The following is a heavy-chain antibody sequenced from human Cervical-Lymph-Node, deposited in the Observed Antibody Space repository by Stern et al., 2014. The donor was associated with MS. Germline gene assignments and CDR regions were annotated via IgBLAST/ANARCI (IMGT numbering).Heavy chain of an antibody. CDR2: ISADSGAT. D-gene: IGHD2-8*01. Sequence: VQLVESGTEVKKPGASLIVSCKASGYTFTSYGISWVRQAPGQGLEWVGLISADSGATKYVQNLRDRITLTRDTSTGTAYMELRTLRYEDTAVYYCARDKMHAFDYWGQGTLVSVSS. V-gene: IGHV1-18*01. J-gene: IGHJ4*02. CDR1: GYTFTSYG. CDR3: ARDKMHAFDY.